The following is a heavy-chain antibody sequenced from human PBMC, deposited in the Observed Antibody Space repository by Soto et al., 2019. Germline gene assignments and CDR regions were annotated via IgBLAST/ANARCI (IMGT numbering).Heavy chain of an antibody. D-gene: IGHD6-19*01. V-gene: IGHV1-69*13. J-gene: IGHJ6*02. CDR3: ARVRSSGLNGDYYGMDV. Sequence: ASVKVSCKASGGTFSSYAISWVRQAPGQGLEWMGGIIPIFGTANYAQKFQGRVTITADESTSTAYMELSSLRSEDTAVYYCARVRSSGLNGDYYGMDVWGQGTTVTVSS. CDR1: GGTFSSYA. CDR2: IIPIFGTA.